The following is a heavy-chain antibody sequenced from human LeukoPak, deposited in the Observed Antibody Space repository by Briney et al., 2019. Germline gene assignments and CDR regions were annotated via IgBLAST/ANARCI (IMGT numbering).Heavy chain of an antibody. V-gene: IGHV1-46*01. J-gene: IGHJ5*02. CDR3: ARSLRSNWFDP. CDR1: GYTLTELS. CDR2: INPSGGST. D-gene: IGHD5-12*01. Sequence: GASVKVSCKVSGYTLTELSMHWVRQAPGQGLEWVGIINPSGGSTTYAQKFQGRVTMTRDTSANTVYMELSSLRSEDTAVYYCARSLRSNWFDPWGQGTLVTVSS.